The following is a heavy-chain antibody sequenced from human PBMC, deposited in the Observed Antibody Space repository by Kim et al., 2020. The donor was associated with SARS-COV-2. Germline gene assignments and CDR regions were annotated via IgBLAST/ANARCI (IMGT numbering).Heavy chain of an antibody. CDR1: GYDFSDAY. V-gene: IGHV1-2*02. D-gene: IGHD3-3*01. J-gene: IGHJ4*02. Sequence: ASVKVSCTASGYDFSDAYIHWVRQTPGQGLEWMGWINPNNGGTDYAQKFQGRVTMTRDTSISTAYMELSSLRSDDTAVYYCARRWLKFPGTFGHWGQGTLVTVSS. CDR2: INPNNGGT. CDR3: ARRWLKFPGTFGH.